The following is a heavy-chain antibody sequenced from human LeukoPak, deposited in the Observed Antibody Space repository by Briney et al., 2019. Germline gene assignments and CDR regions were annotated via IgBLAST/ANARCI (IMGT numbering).Heavy chain of an antibody. CDR2: MNPNSGNT. CDR1: GYTFTNYD. V-gene: IGHV1-8*01. Sequence: GASVKVSCKASGYTFTNYDINWVRPATGQGLEWMGWMNPNSGNTGYAQRFQGRVTMTRDTSTGTAYMDLSSLTSEDTAVYYCARNPAASGSFEYWGQGTLVTVSS. CDR3: ARNPAASGSFEY. J-gene: IGHJ4*02. D-gene: IGHD3-10*01.